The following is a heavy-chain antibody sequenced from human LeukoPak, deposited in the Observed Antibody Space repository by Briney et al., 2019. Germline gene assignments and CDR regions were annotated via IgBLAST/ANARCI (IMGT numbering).Heavy chain of an antibody. V-gene: IGHV1-2*02. D-gene: IGHD3-16*01. CDR3: ARGGYVIVRDWFDP. CDR2: INPNSGGT. CDR1: GYMFTGYY. J-gene: IGHJ5*02. Sequence: ASVKVSCKASGYMFTGYYMHWVRQAPGQGLEWMGWINPNSGGTKYAQKFQGRVTMTRDTSMNTAYMELSRLRYDDSAIYYCARGGYVIVRDWFDPWGQGTLVTVSS.